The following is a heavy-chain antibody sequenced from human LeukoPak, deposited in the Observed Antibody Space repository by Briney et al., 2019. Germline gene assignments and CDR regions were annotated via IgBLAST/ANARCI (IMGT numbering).Heavy chain of an antibody. CDR1: GFTVSSNE. Sequence: QPGGSLRLSCAASGFTVSSNEMSWVRQAPGKGLEWVSSISGGSTYYAGSRKGRFTISRDNSKNTLHLQMNSLRAEDTAVYYCAKDGGGYSSGWYYFDYWGQGTLVTVSS. D-gene: IGHD6-19*01. V-gene: IGHV3-38-3*01. CDR2: ISGGST. J-gene: IGHJ4*02. CDR3: AKDGGGYSSGWYYFDY.